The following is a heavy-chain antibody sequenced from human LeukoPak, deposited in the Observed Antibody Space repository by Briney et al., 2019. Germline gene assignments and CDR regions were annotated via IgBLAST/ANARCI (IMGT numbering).Heavy chain of an antibody. CDR3: ARGHYYGMDV. CDR1: GFAFSGFW. Sequence: GGSLRLSCAASGFAFSGFWMHWVRQAPGKGLVWVSSINSDGSNTIYAESVKGQVTISRDNAKNTLYLQMNSPRADDTAVYYCARGHYYGMDVWGQGTTVTVSS. V-gene: IGHV3-74*01. CDR2: INSDGSNT. J-gene: IGHJ6*02.